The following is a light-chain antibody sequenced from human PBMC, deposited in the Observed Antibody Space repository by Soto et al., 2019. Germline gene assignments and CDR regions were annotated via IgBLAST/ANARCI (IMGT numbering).Light chain of an antibody. CDR1: QGISNY. Sequence: DIQMTQSQSSLSASLLDRVTITCRASQGISNYLAWYQQKPGKVPKLLIYAASTLQSGVPSRFSGSGSGTDFTLTISSLQPEDVATYYCQKYNSAPRTFGQGPKVHI. CDR3: QKYNSAPRT. J-gene: IGKJ1*01. CDR2: AAS. V-gene: IGKV1-27*01.